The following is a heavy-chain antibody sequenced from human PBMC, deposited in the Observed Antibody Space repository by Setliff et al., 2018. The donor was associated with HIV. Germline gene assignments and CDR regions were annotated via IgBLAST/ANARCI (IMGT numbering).Heavy chain of an antibody. D-gene: IGHD6-6*01. V-gene: IGHV4-4*07. CDR2: IYTSGST. Sequence: SETPSLTCTVAGGSLSNYYWSWIRQPAGKGLEWIGRIYTSGSTNYNPSLKSRVTMSVDTSKNQFYMELSSLRSEDTAVYYCARDPAPSSSASYFQHWGQGTPVTVSS. CDR3: ARDPAPSSSASYFQH. J-gene: IGHJ1*01. CDR1: GGSLSNYY.